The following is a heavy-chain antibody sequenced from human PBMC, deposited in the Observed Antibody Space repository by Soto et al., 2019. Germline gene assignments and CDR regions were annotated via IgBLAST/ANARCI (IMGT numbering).Heavy chain of an antibody. V-gene: IGHV1-69*02. CDR1: GGTFSSYT. J-gene: IGHJ4*02. CDR2: IIPILGIA. D-gene: IGHD6-13*01. Sequence: SVKVSCKASGGTFSSYTISWVRQAPGQGLEWMGRIIPILGIANYAQKFQGRVTITADKSTSTAYMELSSLRSEDTAVYYCASRAERYSSSWYYLDYLGQGTLVTVSS. CDR3: ASRAERYSSSWYYLDY.